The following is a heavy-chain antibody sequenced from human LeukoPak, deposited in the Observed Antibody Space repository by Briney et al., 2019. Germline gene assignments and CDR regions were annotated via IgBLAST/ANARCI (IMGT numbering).Heavy chain of an antibody. D-gene: IGHD5-24*01. CDR1: GYTFTGYY. J-gene: IGHJ4*02. V-gene: IGHV1-2*02. CDR3: SRGGHEGWLQFHGY. Sequence: ASVKVSCKASGYTFTGYYMHWVRQAPGQGLEWMGWINPNSGGTSYAREFQGRVTMTRDTSISTAYMELSRLRSDDTAVYYCSRGGHEGWLQFHGYWGQGTLVTVSS. CDR2: INPNSGGT.